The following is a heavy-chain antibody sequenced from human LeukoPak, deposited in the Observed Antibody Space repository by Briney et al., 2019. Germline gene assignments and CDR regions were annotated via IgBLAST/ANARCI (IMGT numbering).Heavy chain of an antibody. CDR2: IYYSGST. CDR3: ARHGMAFDI. V-gene: IGHV4-59*08. Sequence: SETLSLTCTVSGGSISSYYWSWIRQPPGKGLEWIGYIYYSGSTNYNPSLKSRVTISVDTSKNQFSLKLSSVTAADTAVYYCARHGMAFDIWSQGTMVTVSS. CDR1: GGSISSYY. J-gene: IGHJ3*02.